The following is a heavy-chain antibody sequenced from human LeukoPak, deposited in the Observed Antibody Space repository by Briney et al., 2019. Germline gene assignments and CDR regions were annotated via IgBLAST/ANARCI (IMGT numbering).Heavy chain of an antibody. CDR3: ARGVTMVRGVPPNWFDP. CDR2: IYYSGNT. Sequence: PSQTLSLTCTVSGGPISSGDYYWSWIRQPPGKGLEWIGYIYYSGNTYSNPSLKSRISISVDTSKNQCSLKLSSVTAADTAVYYCARGVTMVRGVPPNWFDPGGQGTLVTVSS. D-gene: IGHD3-10*01. J-gene: IGHJ5*02. V-gene: IGHV4-30-4*08. CDR1: GGPISSGDYY.